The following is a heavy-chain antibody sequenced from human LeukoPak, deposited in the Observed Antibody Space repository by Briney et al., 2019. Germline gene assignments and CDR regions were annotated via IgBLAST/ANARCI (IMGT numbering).Heavy chain of an antibody. V-gene: IGHV3-21*01. J-gene: IGHJ4*02. D-gene: IGHD3-10*01. Sequence: GGSLRLSCAASGFTFSSYSMNWVRQAPGKGLEWVSSITSRSGYISYADSVKGRFTISRDNAKNSLYLQMNSLRAEDTAVYYCARDRGYSWYFDSWGLGTLVTVSS. CDR1: GFTFSSYS. CDR3: ARDRGYSWYFDS. CDR2: ITSRSGYI.